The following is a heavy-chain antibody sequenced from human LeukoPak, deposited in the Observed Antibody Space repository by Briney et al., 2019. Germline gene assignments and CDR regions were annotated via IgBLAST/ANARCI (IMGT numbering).Heavy chain of an antibody. J-gene: IGHJ4*02. Sequence: ASVKVSCKASGYTFTTYAMHWVRQAPGQRLEWMGWINTGTGNSKYSQNFQGRVTITRDTSATTAYMELSSLRSEDTAVYYRARDTYGDYYIDYWGQGTLVTVSS. CDR3: ARDTYGDYYIDY. V-gene: IGHV1-3*04. D-gene: IGHD4-17*01. CDR2: INTGTGNS. CDR1: GYTFTTYA.